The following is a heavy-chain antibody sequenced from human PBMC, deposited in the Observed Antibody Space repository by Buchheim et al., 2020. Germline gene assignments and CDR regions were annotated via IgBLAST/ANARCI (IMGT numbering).Heavy chain of an antibody. CDR2: INIQGTEK. V-gene: IGHV3-7*01. J-gene: IGHJ4*02. Sequence: EVQLVESGGGLVQPGGSLRLSCAASGFSFSTYWMTWVRQAPGKGLEWVANINIQGTEKNYLSSVRGRFSISRDNAKHSVFLQMNSLTAEDTAVYYCVRDLRGGPLLDSWGQGT. CDR3: VRDLRGGPLLDS. CDR1: GFSFSTYW. D-gene: IGHD3-10*01.